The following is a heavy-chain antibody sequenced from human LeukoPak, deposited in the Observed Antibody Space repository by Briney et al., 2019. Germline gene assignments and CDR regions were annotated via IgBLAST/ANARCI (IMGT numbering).Heavy chain of an antibody. J-gene: IGHJ4*02. V-gene: IGHV1-46*01. CDR2: VNPSGGST. CDR3: ARDWDGNLFYFDF. D-gene: IGHD1-1*01. CDR1: GYTFTSHY. Sequence: GASVKVSCTASGYTFTSHYIHWMRQAPGQGLEWMGTVNPSGGSTSYAQKFQDRVTTARDTSTSTVYMELSSLRSEDTALYYCARDWDGNLFYFDFWGQGTLVTVSS.